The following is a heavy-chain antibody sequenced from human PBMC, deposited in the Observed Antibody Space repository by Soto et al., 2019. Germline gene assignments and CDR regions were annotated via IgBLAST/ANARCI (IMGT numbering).Heavy chain of an antibody. J-gene: IGHJ1*01. CDR1: GFTFSSYW. V-gene: IGHV3-74*01. D-gene: IGHD3-22*01. CDR2: INSDGSST. CDR3: ARTHYDASDFQH. Sequence: GGSQRLSCAASGFTFSSYWMHWVRQAPGKGLVWVSRINSDGSSTSYADSVRGRFTISRGNAKNTLYLQMNSLRAEDTAVYYCARTHYDASDFQHWGQGTLVTVSS.